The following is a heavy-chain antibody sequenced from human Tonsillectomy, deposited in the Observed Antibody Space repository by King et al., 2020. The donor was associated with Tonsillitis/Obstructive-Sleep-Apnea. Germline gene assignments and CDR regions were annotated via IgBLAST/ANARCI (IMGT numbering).Heavy chain of an antibody. CDR2: INPNSGGT. Sequence: VQLVESGAEVKKPGASVKVSCKASGYSFTGYYMHWVRQAPGQGLEWMGWINPNSGGTKYAQKFQGRVTMTRDTSISTAYMELRRLRSDETAVYYCARAHASSGYYYPLEHWGQGTLVTVSS. CDR1: GYSFTGYY. V-gene: IGHV1-2*02. J-gene: IGHJ4*02. CDR3: ARAHASSGYYYPLEH. D-gene: IGHD3-22*01.